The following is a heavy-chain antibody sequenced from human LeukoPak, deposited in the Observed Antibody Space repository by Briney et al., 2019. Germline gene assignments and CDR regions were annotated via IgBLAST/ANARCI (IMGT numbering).Heavy chain of an antibody. Sequence: PGGSLRLSCAASGFTFSSYEMNWVRQAPGKGLEWVSYISSSGSTIYYADSVKGRFTISRDNATNSLYLQMNSLRAEDTAVYYCARDRDGSSNNWFDPWGQGTLVTVCS. CDR2: ISSSGSTI. V-gene: IGHV3-48*03. CDR1: GFTFSSYE. J-gene: IGHJ5*02. CDR3: ARDRDGSSNNWFDP. D-gene: IGHD5-24*01.